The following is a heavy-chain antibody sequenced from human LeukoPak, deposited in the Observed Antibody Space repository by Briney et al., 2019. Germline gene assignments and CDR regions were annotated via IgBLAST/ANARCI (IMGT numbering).Heavy chain of an antibody. J-gene: IGHJ4*02. CDR3: ARGRRYYYGSGPFDY. CDR1: GGSFSGYY. V-gene: IGHV4-34*01. Sequence: LTCAVYGGSFSGYYWSWIRQPPGKGLEWIGEINHSGSTNYNPSLKSRVTISVDTSKNQFSLKLSSVTAADTAVYYCARGRRYYYGSGPFDYWGQGTLVTVSS. D-gene: IGHD3-10*01. CDR2: INHSGST.